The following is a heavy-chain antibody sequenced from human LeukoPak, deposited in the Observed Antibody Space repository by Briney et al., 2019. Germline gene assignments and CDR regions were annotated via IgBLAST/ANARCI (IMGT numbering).Heavy chain of an antibody. Sequence: SETLSLTCTVSGGSISSGSYYWSWIRQPAGKGLEWIGRIYTSGSTNYNPSLKSRVTISVDTSKNQFSLKLSSVIAADTAVYYCARSLSPDSSGYSRAFDYWGQGTLVTVSS. J-gene: IGHJ4*02. V-gene: IGHV4-61*02. D-gene: IGHD3-22*01. CDR2: IYTSGST. CDR3: ARSLSPDSSGYSRAFDY. CDR1: GGSISSGSYY.